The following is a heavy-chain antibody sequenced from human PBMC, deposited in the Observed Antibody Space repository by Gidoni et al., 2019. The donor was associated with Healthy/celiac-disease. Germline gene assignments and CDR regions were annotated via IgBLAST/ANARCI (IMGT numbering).Heavy chain of an antibody. CDR3: ARGRTYSYY. Sequence: QVQLQESGPGLVKSSETLSLTCIVSGGSMSSYYWTWIRQPPGKGLEWIGYIYSNGKLDYNPSLKSRITRSVDTSRSQFSLKFNSVTAADTAVYYCARGRTYSYYWGQGTLVTVSS. CDR2: IYSNGKL. V-gene: IGHV4-59*01. CDR1: GGSMSSYY. J-gene: IGHJ4*02. D-gene: IGHD2-21*01.